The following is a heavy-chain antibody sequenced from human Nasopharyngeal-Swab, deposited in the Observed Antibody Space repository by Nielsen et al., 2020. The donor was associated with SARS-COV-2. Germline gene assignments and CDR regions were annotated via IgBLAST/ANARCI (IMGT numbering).Heavy chain of an antibody. CDR2: ISTGAVST. Sequence: GESLKISCAASGFTFSSYAMSWVRQAPAKGLEWVSAISTGAVSTFYAASVKGRFTISKDDSRTTLYLQMNSLRAEDTAVYYCARHQGSSGWFFFDFWGQGTLVTVSS. CDR1: GFTFSSYA. CDR3: ARHQGSSGWFFFDF. D-gene: IGHD6-19*01. V-gene: IGHV3-23*01. J-gene: IGHJ4*02.